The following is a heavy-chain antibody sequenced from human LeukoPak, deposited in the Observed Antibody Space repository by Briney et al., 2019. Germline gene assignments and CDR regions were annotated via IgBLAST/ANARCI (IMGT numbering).Heavy chain of an antibody. D-gene: IGHD1-26*01. CDR1: GFTFRRFE. CDR2: ISPSGGTI. V-gene: IGHV3-48*03. Sequence: GGSLRLSCAASGFTFRRFEMNWFRQAPGKGLEWVSYISPSGGTIYYADSVRGRFTISWDNAKNSLYLQMNSLRADDSAVYYCVRKTVGATNWFDPWGQGTLVIVSS. CDR3: VRKTVGATNWFDP. J-gene: IGHJ5*02.